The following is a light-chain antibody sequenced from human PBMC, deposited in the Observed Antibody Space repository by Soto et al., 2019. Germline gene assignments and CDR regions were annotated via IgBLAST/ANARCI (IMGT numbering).Light chain of an antibody. Sequence: EIVLTQSPGTLSLSPGERATLSCRARQSVSSSYLAWYQQTPGQAPRLLVYDTSYRATGVPDRFSGSGSGTDFNLTISRLEPEDSAVYYCQQYDSSPWTFGQGTKVEIK. CDR2: DTS. CDR1: QSVSSSY. V-gene: IGKV3-20*01. J-gene: IGKJ1*01. CDR3: QQYDSSPWT.